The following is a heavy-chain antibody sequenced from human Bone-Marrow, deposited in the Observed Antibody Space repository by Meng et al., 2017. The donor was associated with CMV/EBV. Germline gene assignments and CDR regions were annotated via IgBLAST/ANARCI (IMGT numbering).Heavy chain of an antibody. J-gene: IGHJ5*02. CDR2: LYSGGKT. V-gene: IGHV3-66*02. CDR3: VRGNREVTIFGVVIEGFDP. CDR1: GIIVSDNH. D-gene: IGHD3-3*01. Sequence: GESLKISCAASGIIVSDNHMHWVRQAPGKGLEWVSILYSGGKTYYAESVRGRFTISRDSSKNTLYLQMNSLRPEDTAMYYCVRGNREVTIFGVVIEGFDPWGQGNLVTVYS.